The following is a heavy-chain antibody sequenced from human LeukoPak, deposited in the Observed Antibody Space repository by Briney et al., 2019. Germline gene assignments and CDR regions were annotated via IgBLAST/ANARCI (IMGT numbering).Heavy chain of an antibody. Sequence: GGSLRLSCAASGFTFSNSWMSWVRQAPGKGLEWVANIKQDGSEKYIVDSVKGRFTISRDNSKNTAYLQMNSLRSEDTAVYYCAKRSGINYGYFDSWGQGTLVTVSS. J-gene: IGHJ4*02. CDR3: AKRSGINYGYFDS. CDR1: GFTFSNSW. D-gene: IGHD1-26*01. V-gene: IGHV3-7*03. CDR2: IKQDGSEK.